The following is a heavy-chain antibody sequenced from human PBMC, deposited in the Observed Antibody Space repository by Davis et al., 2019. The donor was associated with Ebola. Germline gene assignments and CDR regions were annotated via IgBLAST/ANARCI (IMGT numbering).Heavy chain of an antibody. CDR2: IYSGGST. D-gene: IGHD2-15*01. J-gene: IGHJ6*02. Sequence: GESLKISCAASGFTVSSNYMSWVRQAPGKGLEWASVIYSGGSTYYADSVKGRFTISRDNSKNTLYLQTNSLRAEDTAVYYCARDPLRSGSLSMDVWGQGTTVTVSS. V-gene: IGHV3-66*01. CDR1: GFTVSSNY. CDR3: ARDPLRSGSLSMDV.